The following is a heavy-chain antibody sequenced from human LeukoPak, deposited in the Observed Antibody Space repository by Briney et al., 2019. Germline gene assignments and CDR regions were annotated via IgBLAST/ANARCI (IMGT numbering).Heavy chain of an antibody. J-gene: IGHJ4*02. V-gene: IGHV1-46*01. CDR1: GYTFTSHY. Sequence: ASVKVSCKASGYTFTSHYMHWVRQAPGQGLEWMGIINPSGGSTSYAQKFQGRVTMTRDTSTSTVYMELSSLRSEDTAVYYCARWRRWLAPFDYWGQGTLVTVSS. D-gene: IGHD5-12*01. CDR2: INPSGGST. CDR3: ARWRRWLAPFDY.